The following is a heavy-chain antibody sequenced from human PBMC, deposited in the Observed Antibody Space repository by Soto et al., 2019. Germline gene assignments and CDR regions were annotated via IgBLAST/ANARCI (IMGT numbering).Heavy chain of an antibody. D-gene: IGHD3-3*01. CDR3: ARSYDFWSGYYDY. CDR2: INPNSGGT. CDR1: GYTFTGYY. Sequence: ASVKVSCKASGYTFTGYYMHWGRQAPGQGLEWMGWINPNSGGTNYAQKFQGWVTMTRDTSISTAYMELSRLRSDDTAVYYCARSYDFWSGYYDYWGQGTLVTVSS. J-gene: IGHJ4*02. V-gene: IGHV1-2*04.